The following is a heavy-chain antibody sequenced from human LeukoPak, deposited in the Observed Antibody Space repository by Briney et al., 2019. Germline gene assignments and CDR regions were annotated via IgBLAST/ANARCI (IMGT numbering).Heavy chain of an antibody. CDR3: ARTYYYDSSGYYYWYFDL. V-gene: IGHV5-51*01. CDR2: IYPGDSDT. J-gene: IGHJ2*01. Sequence: GESLQISCKGSGYSFTSYWIGWVRPLPGKGLEWMGIIYPGDSDTRYSPSFQGQVTISADKSISTAYLQWSSLKASGTAMYYCARTYYYDSSGYYYWYFDLWGRGTLVTVSS. D-gene: IGHD3-22*01. CDR1: GYSFTSYW.